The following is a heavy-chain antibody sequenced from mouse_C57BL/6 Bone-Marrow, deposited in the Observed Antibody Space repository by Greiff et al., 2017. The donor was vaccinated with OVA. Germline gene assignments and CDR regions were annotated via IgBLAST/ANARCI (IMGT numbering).Heavy chain of an antibody. CDR2: IDPSDSYT. CDR3: ATGYAMDY. Sequence: QVQLQQSGAELVMPGASVKLSCKASGYTFTSYWMHWVKQRPGQGLEWIGEIDPSDSYTNYNQKFKGKSTLTVDKSSSTAYMQLSSLTSEDSAVYYCATGYAMDYWGQGTSVTVSS. V-gene: IGHV1-69*01. J-gene: IGHJ4*01. CDR1: GYTFTSYW. D-gene: IGHD4-1*01.